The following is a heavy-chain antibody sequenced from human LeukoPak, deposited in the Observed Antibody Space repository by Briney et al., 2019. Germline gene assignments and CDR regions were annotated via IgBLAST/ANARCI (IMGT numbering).Heavy chain of an antibody. D-gene: IGHD5-12*01. J-gene: IGHJ4*02. CDR2: INHSGST. CDR3: ARGCGGYSGPYYFDY. Sequence: SETLSLTCAVYGGSFSGYYWSWIRQPPGKGLEWIGEINHSGSTNYNPSLKSRVTISVDTSKNQFSLKLSSVTAADTAVYYCARGCGGYSGPYYFDYWGQGTLVTVSS. CDR1: GGSFSGYY. V-gene: IGHV4-34*01.